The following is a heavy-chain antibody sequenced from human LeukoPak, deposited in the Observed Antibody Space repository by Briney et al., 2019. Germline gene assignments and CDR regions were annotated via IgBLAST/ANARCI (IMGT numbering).Heavy chain of an antibody. D-gene: IGHD4-17*01. CDR2: ISSSSSMI. CDR3: ARDYGDLPARVPYFDY. CDR1: GFTFSSYS. J-gene: IGHJ4*02. Sequence: PGGSLRLSCAASGFTFSSYSMNWVRQAPGKGLEWVSYISSSSSMIYYVDSVKGRCTISRDNAKNSLYLQMKSLRDEDTAIYYCARDYGDLPARVPYFDYWGQGTLVTVSS. V-gene: IGHV3-48*02.